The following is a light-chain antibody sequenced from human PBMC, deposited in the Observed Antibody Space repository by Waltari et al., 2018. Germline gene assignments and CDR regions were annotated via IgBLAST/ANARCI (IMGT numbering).Light chain of an antibody. CDR2: EAS. Sequence: IVLTQSPDTPSLSPGARATLSCSASQSVRSYLAWYQQKPGQAPRLLSYEASNRATGIRARFSGSGYRTDFTLTISSLEPEDFAVYYCQQRSNWPPITFGQGTRLEIK. V-gene: IGKV3-11*01. J-gene: IGKJ5*01. CDR3: QQRSNWPPIT. CDR1: QSVRSY.